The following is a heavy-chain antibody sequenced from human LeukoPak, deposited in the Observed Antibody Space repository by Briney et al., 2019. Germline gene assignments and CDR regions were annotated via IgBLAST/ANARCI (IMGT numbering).Heavy chain of an antibody. CDR1: GFTFSDYY. J-gene: IGHJ5*02. CDR2: ISGSGNTI. D-gene: IGHD6-13*01. Sequence: PGVSLRLSCAASGFTFSDYYMNWIRQAPGKGLEWISYISGSGNTIYQADSVKGRFTISRDNAKNSLFLQMNSLRADDTAVYYCARDLEQQMVLGRFDPWGQGTLVIVSS. CDR3: ARDLEQQMVLGRFDP. V-gene: IGHV3-11*01.